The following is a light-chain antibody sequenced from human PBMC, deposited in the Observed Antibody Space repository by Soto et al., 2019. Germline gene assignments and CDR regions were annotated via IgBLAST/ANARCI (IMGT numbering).Light chain of an antibody. J-gene: IGLJ1*01. CDR2: EVS. CDR1: SSDVGGYNY. Sequence: QSVLTQPASVSGSPGQSITISCTGTSSDVGGYNYVSWHQQHPGKAPKLMIYEVSNRPSGVSNRFSGSKSGNTASLTISGLQAEDEADYYCSSYTSSSTSYVFGTGTKLTVL. CDR3: SSYTSSSTSYV. V-gene: IGLV2-14*01.